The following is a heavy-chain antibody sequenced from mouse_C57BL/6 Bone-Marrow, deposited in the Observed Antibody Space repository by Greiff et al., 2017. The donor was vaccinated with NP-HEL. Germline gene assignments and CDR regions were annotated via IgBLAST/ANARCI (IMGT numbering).Heavy chain of an antibody. CDR1: GFTITDDY. J-gene: IGHJ2*01. Sequence: EVQLQQSGAELVRPGASVKLSCTASGFTITDDYMHWVKQRPEQGLEWIGWIDPDDGDTYYTYKFKGKATITADTSSNTAYMQLSSLTSEDSAVYYCTAGGSYGYWGQGTTVTVSA. CDR3: TAGGSYGY. D-gene: IGHD1-1*02. CDR2: IDPDDGDT. V-gene: IGHV14-4*01.